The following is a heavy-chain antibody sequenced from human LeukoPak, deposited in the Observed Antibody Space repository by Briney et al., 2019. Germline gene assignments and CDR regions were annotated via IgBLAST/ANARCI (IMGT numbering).Heavy chain of an antibody. Sequence: SETLSLTCTVSGGSISSSSYYWGWLRQPPGKGLEWIGSIYYSGSTYYNPSLKSRVTISVDTSKNQFSLKLSSVTAADTAVYYCAGGYDFWSGSIDYWGQGTLVTVSS. D-gene: IGHD3-3*01. J-gene: IGHJ4*02. CDR2: IYYSGST. CDR3: AGGYDFWSGSIDY. V-gene: IGHV4-39*01. CDR1: GGSISSSSYY.